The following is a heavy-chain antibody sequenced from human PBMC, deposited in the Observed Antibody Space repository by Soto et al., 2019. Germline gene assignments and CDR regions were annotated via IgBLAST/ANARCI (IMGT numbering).Heavy chain of an antibody. CDR3: VRIRYQLPSSVLWLDP. J-gene: IGHJ5*02. V-gene: IGHV4-34*01. Sequence: SETLSLTCAVYGGFLSESYWTWIRQPPGKCLEWIGEINHVGGTNYNPSLKSRVTMSVDTSQNQFSLRLISVTAADTAMYFCVRIRYQLPSSVLWLDPWGQGXPVTVYS. CDR2: INHVGGT. D-gene: IGHD3-16*01. CDR1: GGFLSESY.